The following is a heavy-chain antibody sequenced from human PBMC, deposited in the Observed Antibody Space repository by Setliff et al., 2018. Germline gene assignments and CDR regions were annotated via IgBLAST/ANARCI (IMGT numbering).Heavy chain of an antibody. CDR3: ARSLGSGSYYNSRPFYSDY. V-gene: IGHV4-39*01. CDR2: AYYDGDT. Sequence: SETLSLTCTVSGGSLRTNTYFWGWIRQPPGKGLEWIGSAYYDGDTYHNPSLKSRVTMSADTSKNQFSLKLSSVTAADTAVYYCARSLGSGSYYNSRPFYSDYWGQGTLVTVSS. D-gene: IGHD3-10*01. J-gene: IGHJ4*02. CDR1: GGSLRTNTYF.